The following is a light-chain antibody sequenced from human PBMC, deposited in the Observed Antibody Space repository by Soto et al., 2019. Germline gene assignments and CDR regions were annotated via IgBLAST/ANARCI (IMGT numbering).Light chain of an antibody. CDR1: QSVRSSY. CDR2: GAS. CDR3: QQYGSTPKT. Sequence: EIVLTQSPGTLSLSPGERATLSCRASQSVRSSYLAWFQQKPGQAPRLLIYGASSRATGIPDRFSGIESGTDFTLTISRLEPEDFAVYYCQQYGSTPKTFGQGTKLEIK. J-gene: IGKJ2*01. V-gene: IGKV3-20*01.